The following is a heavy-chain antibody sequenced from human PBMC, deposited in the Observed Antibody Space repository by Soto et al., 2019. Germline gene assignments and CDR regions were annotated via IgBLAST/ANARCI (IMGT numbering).Heavy chain of an antibody. CDR3: ASAPYCSSTSCPKAFDY. V-gene: IGHV1-69*13. CDR2: IIPIFGTA. D-gene: IGHD2-2*01. CDR1: GGTFSSYA. Sequence: SVKVSCKASGGTFSSYAISWVRQAPGQGLEWMGGIIPIFGTANYAQKFQGRVTITADESTSTAYMELSSLRSEDTAVYYCASAPYCSSTSCPKAFDYWGQGTLVTVSS. J-gene: IGHJ4*02.